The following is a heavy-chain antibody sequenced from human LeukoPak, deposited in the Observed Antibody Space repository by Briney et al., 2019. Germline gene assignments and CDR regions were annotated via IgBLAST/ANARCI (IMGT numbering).Heavy chain of an antibody. CDR3: ARDASGAFDI. CDR1: GFSLSDHY. J-gene: IGHJ3*02. CDR2: ISNTGSTI. Sequence: PGGSLRLSCAASGFSLSDHYMSWIRQAPGKGLEWVSYISNTGSTIYYADSVKGRFTISRDNAKNSLYLQMNSLRAEDTAMYYCARDASGAFDIRGQGTMVTVSS. D-gene: IGHD1-26*01. V-gene: IGHV3-11*01.